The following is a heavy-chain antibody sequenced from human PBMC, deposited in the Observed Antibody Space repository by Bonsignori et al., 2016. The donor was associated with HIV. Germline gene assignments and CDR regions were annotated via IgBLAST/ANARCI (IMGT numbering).Heavy chain of an antibody. D-gene: IGHD3-16*01. CDR2: INQGGSRT. J-gene: IGHJ4*02. CDR1: GFTFSNYW. Sequence: EVQLVESGGGLVQPGGSLRLSCAASGFTFSNYWMHWVRQAPGKGLVWVSRINQGGSRTDYADSVKGRFTISRDNAKNTLYLQMNSLRGEDTAVYYCARENWGVDYWGQGALVTVSS. CDR3: ARENWGVDY. V-gene: IGHV3-74*01.